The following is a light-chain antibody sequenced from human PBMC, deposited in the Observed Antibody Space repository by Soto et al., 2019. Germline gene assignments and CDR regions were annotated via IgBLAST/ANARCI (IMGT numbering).Light chain of an antibody. Sequence: QSVLTQPPSASGTPGQRVTISCSGSSSNIGSNTVNWYQQLPGTAPKLLIYGNNQRPSGVPDRFSVSKSGTSASLAISGLQSEAEADYYCAAWDASLNGRVFGGGTKLTVL. V-gene: IGLV1-44*01. CDR2: GNN. CDR3: AAWDASLNGRV. CDR1: SSNIGSNT. J-gene: IGLJ2*01.